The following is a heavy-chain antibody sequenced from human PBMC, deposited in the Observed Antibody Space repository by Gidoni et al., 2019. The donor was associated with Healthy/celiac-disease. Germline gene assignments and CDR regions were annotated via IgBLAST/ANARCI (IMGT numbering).Heavy chain of an antibody. CDR3: ARSRDGGGGDY. Sequence: QVQLVESGGGVVQPGRSLSLSCAASGFTFSSYAMHWVRQAPGKGLEWVAVISYDGSNKYYADSVKGRFTISRDNSKNTLYLQMNSLRAEDTAVYYCARSRDGGGGDYWGQGTLVTVSS. CDR1: GFTFSSYA. V-gene: IGHV3-30-3*01. J-gene: IGHJ4*02. CDR2: ISYDGSNK. D-gene: IGHD3-16*01.